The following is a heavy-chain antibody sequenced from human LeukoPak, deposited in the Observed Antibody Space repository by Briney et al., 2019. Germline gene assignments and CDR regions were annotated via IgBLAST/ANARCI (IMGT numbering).Heavy chain of an antibody. CDR3: AREEYSSSAGLDY. CDR2: IKQDGSEK. D-gene: IGHD6-6*01. V-gene: IGHV3-7*01. Sequence: GGSLRLSCAASGFTFSSYWMNWARQAPGKALECGANIKQDGSEKYYVDSVRGGFTISGDNAKYPLYLQMNRLRATDTAVYYCAREEYSSSAGLDYWGQGTLVTVSS. CDR1: GFTFSSYW. J-gene: IGHJ4*02.